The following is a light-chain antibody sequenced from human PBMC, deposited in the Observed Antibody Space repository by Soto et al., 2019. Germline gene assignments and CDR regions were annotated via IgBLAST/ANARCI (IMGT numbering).Light chain of an antibody. CDR1: QSISTY. CDR3: QKYNSALIT. V-gene: IGKV1-39*01. CDR2: AAF. J-gene: IGKJ5*01. Sequence: VHMTQSASSLSASVGNRVTITCRASQSISTYLNWYHQKPGKAPKLLLYAAFSLQSGVPSRFSGSGSGTDLTLTISSLQPEDVATYYCQKYNSALITFGQGTRLE.